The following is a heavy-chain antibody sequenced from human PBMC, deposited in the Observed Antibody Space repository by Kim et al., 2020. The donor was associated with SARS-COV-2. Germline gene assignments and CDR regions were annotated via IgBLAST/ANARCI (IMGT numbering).Heavy chain of an antibody. V-gene: IGHV3-48*03. CDR2: ISSSSSII. CDR1: GFTFSTYE. CDR3: ARAYSSTWSKEKYYFDY. Sequence: GGSLRLSCAASGFTFSTYEMNWVRQAPGKGLEWISFISSSSSIIYHADSVKGRFTISRDNSKNSLYLRMNSLKAEDTAVYYCARAYSSTWSKEKYYFDYWGQGTLVTVSS. D-gene: IGHD6-13*01. J-gene: IGHJ4*02.